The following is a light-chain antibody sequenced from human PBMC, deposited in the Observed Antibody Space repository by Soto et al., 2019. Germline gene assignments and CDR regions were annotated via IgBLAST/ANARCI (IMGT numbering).Light chain of an antibody. V-gene: IGKV3D-20*01. CDR3: QQYGSSPPYT. CDR2: DAS. CDR1: QSVGSSY. Sequence: EIVLTQSPATLSLSPGERATLSCGASQSVGSSYLAWYQHKPGLAPSLLNYDASTRATGIPDKFSGSGSGTDFTLTISRLEPEDFAVYYCQQYGSSPPYTFGLGTKLEIK. J-gene: IGKJ2*01.